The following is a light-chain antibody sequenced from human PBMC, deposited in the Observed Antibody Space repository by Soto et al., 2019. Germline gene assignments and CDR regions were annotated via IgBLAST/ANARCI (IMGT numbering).Light chain of an antibody. CDR1: QRLVYSDGNTY. Sequence: DVVMTQSPLSLPVTLGQPASISCRSSQRLVYSDGNTYLDWFQQRPGQSPRRLIYKVSDRATGLHDRYRGHGAGTHCRVNISRVVPEHVGLYECLQGTHRVYTFGQGDKREI. CDR2: KVS. J-gene: IGKJ2*01. V-gene: IGKV2-30*01. CDR3: LQGTHRVYT.